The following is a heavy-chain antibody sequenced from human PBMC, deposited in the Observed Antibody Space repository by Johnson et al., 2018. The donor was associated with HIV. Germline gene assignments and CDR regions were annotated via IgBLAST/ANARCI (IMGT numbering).Heavy chain of an antibody. Sequence: VQLVESGGGLVQPGRSLRLSCAASGFTCDDYAMHWVRQVPGKGLEWVSGISWNSGSIGYADSVKGRFTISRDNAKNSLYLQMNSLRAEDTAVYYCAGQEGSGYYGGAFDIWGQGTMVTVSS. CDR2: ISWNSGSI. V-gene: IGHV3-9*01. J-gene: IGHJ3*02. CDR1: GFTCDDYA. CDR3: AGQEGSGYYGGAFDI. D-gene: IGHD3-22*01.